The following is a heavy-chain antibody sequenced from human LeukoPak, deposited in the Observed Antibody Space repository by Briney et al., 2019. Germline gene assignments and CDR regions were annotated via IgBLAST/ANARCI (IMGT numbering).Heavy chain of an antibody. D-gene: IGHD2-15*01. CDR3: ARVNTQGVPSP. CDR1: GGSFSGYY. J-gene: IGHJ5*02. CDR2: INHSGST. Sequence: SETLSLTCAVYGGSFSGYYWSWIRQPPGKGLEWIGEINHSGSTNYNPSLKSRVTISVDTSKNQFSLKLSSVTAADTAVYYCARVNTQGVPSPWGQGILVTVSS. V-gene: IGHV4-34*01.